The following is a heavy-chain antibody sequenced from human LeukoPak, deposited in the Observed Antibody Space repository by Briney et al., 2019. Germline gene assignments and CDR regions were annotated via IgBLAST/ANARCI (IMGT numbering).Heavy chain of an antibody. V-gene: IGHV4-59*01. CDR2: VSYSGST. J-gene: IGHJ3*02. Sequence: KPLETLSLTCTVSGGSISTYYWSWIRQPPGKGLEWVGYVSYSGSTTYNPSLKSRVTISVDTSKNQFSLKLNSVTAADTAVYYCARDERYYGSGSYFSAFDIWGQGTPVTVSS. D-gene: IGHD3-10*01. CDR1: GGSISTYY. CDR3: ARDERYYGSGSYFSAFDI.